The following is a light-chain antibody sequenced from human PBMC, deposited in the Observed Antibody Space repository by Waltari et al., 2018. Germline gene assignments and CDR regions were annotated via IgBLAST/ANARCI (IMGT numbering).Light chain of an antibody. CDR2: GAS. Sequence: EIVLTQSPGTLSLSPGERATLSCRASQSVSGSYLAWYQQKPGQAPRLLIYGASNRATGIPDRISGSGSGTDFTLTISRLESEDFAVYYWQQYGSSPETFGQGTKVEAK. V-gene: IGKV3-20*01. CDR3: QQYGSSPET. J-gene: IGKJ1*01. CDR1: QSVSGSY.